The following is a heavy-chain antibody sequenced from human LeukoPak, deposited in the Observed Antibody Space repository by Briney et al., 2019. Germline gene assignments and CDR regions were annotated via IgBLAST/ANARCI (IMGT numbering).Heavy chain of an antibody. CDR1: GATISSSSYH. J-gene: IGHJ5*02. V-gene: IGHV4-39*02. CDR3: ARDPKYYADYSWFDP. D-gene: IGHD4-17*01. CDR2: IYYSGST. Sequence: PSETLSLTCIVSGATISSSSYHWGWIRQPPGKGLEWIGNIYYSGSTYNNPSLKSRVTMSVDTSKNHFSLNLSSVTAADTAVYYCARDPKYYADYSWFDPWGQGTLVTVSS.